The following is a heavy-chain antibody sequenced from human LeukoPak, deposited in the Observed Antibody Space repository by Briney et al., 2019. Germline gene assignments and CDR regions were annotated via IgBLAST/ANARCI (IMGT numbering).Heavy chain of an antibody. J-gene: IGHJ4*02. Sequence: ASETLSLTCAVYGGSFSGYYWSWIRQPPGKGLEWLGEINHSGSTNYNPSLKSRVTISVDTSKNQFSLKLSSVTAADTAVYYCATRLGRGLPPYYWGQGTLVTVSS. CDR1: GGSFSGYY. CDR3: ATRLGRGLPPYY. D-gene: IGHD3-10*01. CDR2: INHSGST. V-gene: IGHV4-34*01.